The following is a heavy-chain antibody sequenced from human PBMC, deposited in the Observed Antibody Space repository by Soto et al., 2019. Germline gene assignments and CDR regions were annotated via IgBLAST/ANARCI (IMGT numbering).Heavy chain of an antibody. V-gene: IGHV3-15*01. D-gene: IGHD3-22*01. CDR1: GFTFSNAW. CDR2: IKSKTDGRTT. J-gene: IGHJ4*02. CDR3: TTEITMIVVV. Sequence: PGGSLRLSCAASGFTFSNAWMSWVRQAPGKGLEWVGRIKSKTDGRTTDYAAPVKGRFTISRDDSKNTLYLQMNSLKTEDTAVYYCTTEITMIVVVWGQGTLVTVSS.